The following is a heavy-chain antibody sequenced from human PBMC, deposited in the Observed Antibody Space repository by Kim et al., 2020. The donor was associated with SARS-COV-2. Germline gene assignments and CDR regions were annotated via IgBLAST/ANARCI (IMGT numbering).Heavy chain of an antibody. J-gene: IGHJ4*02. V-gene: IGHV5-51*01. CDR2: IYPGDSDT. CDR1: EYTFNNYW. CDR3: ARAPSGTFSPYYFDY. Sequence: GESLKISCKASEYTFNNYWIGWVRQMPGKGLQWLGIIYPGDSDTKYNPSVQGQVTISADWSLTTAYLPWSSLKASDTAIYYCARAPSGTFSPYYFDYWGQGNLVTVSS. D-gene: IGHD1-26*01.